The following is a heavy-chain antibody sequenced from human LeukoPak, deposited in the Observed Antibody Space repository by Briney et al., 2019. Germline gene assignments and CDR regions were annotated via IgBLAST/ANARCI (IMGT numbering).Heavy chain of an antibody. J-gene: IGHJ4*02. V-gene: IGHV3-30-3*01. CDR3: ARDRIQIWSYVGTFDS. CDR1: GFTSSSYS. CDR2: VSYDGTKI. Sequence: PGGSLRLSCAASGFTSSSYSMHWVRQAPGKGLEWVAVVSYDGTKISYGGSVKGRFTMSRDISKNTLSLQMNSLRPEDTAVYYCARDRIQIWSYVGTFDSWGQGTLVTVSS. D-gene: IGHD5-18*01.